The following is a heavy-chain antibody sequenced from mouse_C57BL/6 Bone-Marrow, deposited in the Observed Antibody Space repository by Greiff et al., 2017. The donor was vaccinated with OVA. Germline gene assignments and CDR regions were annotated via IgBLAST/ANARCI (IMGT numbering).Heavy chain of an antibody. V-gene: IGHV5-4*01. CDR3: ARDEVTTHYAMDD. CDR1: GFTFSSYA. J-gene: IGHJ4*01. Sequence: EVQLQESGGGLVKPGGSLKLSCAASGFTFSSYAMSWVRQTPEKRLAWVATISDGGSYTYYPDNVKGRFTISRDNAKNNLYLQMSHLKSEDTAMYYCARDEVTTHYAMDDWGQGTSVTVSS. D-gene: IGHD2-2*01. CDR2: ISDGGSYT.